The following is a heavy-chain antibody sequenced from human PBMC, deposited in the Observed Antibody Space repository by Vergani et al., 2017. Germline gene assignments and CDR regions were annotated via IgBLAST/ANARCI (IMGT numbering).Heavy chain of an antibody. D-gene: IGHD2-8*01. CDR2: ISSSGSP. CDR1: GYSISSGYY. J-gene: IGHJ4*02. V-gene: IGHV4-38-2*01. Sequence: QVQLQESGPGLVKPSETLSLTCAVSGYSISSGYYWGFIRQPPGKGLEWIGSISSSGSPYYNPTLKSRLAFSVDTSKNLFSLRLKSVTATDTGMYYCARVTCTNGVCTGRDFFDFWGQGTLVTVSS. CDR3: ARVTCTNGVCTGRDFFDF.